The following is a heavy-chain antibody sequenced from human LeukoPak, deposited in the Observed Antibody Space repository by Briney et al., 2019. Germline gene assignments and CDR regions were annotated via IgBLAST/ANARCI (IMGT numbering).Heavy chain of an antibody. V-gene: IGHV3-7*01. D-gene: IGHD4-23*01. Sequence: PGGSLRLSCAASGFTFSNYWMSWVRQAPGKGLEWVANIKQDGSEKYYVDSVKGRFTVSRDNSKKTVSLQMHSLRREDTAVYYCVKDLLQWYKFDSWGQGTLVIVSS. CDR2: IKQDGSEK. J-gene: IGHJ4*02. CDR1: GFTFSNYW. CDR3: VKDLLQWYKFDS.